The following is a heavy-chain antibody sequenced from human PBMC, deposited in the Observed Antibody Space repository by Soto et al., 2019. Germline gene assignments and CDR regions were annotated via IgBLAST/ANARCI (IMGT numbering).Heavy chain of an antibody. CDR3: DSRITAAGTAHFDH. V-gene: IGHV4-30-2*01. D-gene: IGHD6-13*01. CDR2: IYPTGSA. J-gene: IGHJ4*02. CDR1: GASLSSGGYS. Sequence: QLQLQESVSGLVKPSQTLSLTCTVSGASLSSGGYSWSWIRQPPGKGLECLGYIYPTGSAYYNPSLESRVAMSVNTSQNQFSLKVFSVTAADTDVYYCDSRITAAGTAHFDHWGQGSLVTVSS.